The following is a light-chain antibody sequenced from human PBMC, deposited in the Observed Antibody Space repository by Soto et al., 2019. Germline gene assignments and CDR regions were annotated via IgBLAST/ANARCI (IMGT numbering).Light chain of an antibody. Sequence: QSALTQPRSVSGSPGESVTISCSGTSSDVGSYNYVSWYQQYPGKAPKVMIYDVSERPSEVPVRFSGSKSGNTPSLTISGLQAEDEAEYFCCSYSGSDSLLFGGGTKLTVL. J-gene: IGLJ3*02. CDR3: CSYSGSDSLL. CDR1: SSDVGSYNY. V-gene: IGLV2-11*01. CDR2: DVS.